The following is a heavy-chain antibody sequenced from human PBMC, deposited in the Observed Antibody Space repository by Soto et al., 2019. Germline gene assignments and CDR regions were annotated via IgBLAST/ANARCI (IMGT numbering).Heavy chain of an antibody. CDR1: GGTFSSYA. V-gene: IGHV1-69*12. D-gene: IGHD3-3*01. CDR2: SMPIFGTA. J-gene: IGHJ4*02. CDR3: ARDSSDFWSGSHGYYFGY. Sequence: QVQLVQSGAEVKKPGSSVKVSCQASGGTFSSYAISWVRQAPGQGLESMGGSMPIFGTANYAQKFQGRVTITADESTSTAYMELSSLRSEDTAVYYCARDSSDFWSGSHGYYFGYWGQGTLVTVSS.